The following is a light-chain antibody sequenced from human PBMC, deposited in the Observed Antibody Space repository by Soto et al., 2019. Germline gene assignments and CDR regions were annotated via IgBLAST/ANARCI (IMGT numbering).Light chain of an antibody. V-gene: IGLV2-8*01. CDR3: SSYAGSSNV. J-gene: IGLJ1*01. CDR1: SRDVGGYNY. CDR2: EVN. Sequence: QSALTRPPSASGSPGQSVAISCTGTSRDVGGYNYVSWYQQHPGKAPKLMIYEVNKRPSGVPDRFSGSKSGNTASLTVSGLQAEDEADYYCSSYAGSSNVFGTGTKVTVL.